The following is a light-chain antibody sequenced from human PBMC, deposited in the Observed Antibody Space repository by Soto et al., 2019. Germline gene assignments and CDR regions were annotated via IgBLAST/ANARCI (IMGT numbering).Light chain of an antibody. V-gene: IGKV3-15*01. CDR2: GAS. J-gene: IGKJ1*01. CDR3: QQYNNWPPWT. Sequence: EIVLTQSPATLSVSPGERATLSCRASQSVTTNMAWYQQKPGQAPRLLIYGASTRATGIPARFSGSGSGTDFTLTISSLQSEDFAVYYCQQYNNWPPWTFGQGTKVDNK. CDR1: QSVTTN.